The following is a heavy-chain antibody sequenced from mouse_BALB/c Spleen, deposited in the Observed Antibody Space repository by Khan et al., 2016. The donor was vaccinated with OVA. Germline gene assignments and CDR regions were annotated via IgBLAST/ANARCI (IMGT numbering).Heavy chain of an antibody. CDR1: GYSITSGYG. V-gene: IGHV3-1*02. J-gene: IGHJ2*01. Sequence: VQLKQSGPGLVKPSQSLSITCNVTGYSITSGYGWNWIRQFPGNQLEWMGYIRYSGSTNYNPSLKSRISFTRDKSSNQFFLQLKSVTTEDTATYYCARTARIKYWGQGTTLTVSS. CDR2: IRYSGST. D-gene: IGHD1-2*01. CDR3: ARTARIKY.